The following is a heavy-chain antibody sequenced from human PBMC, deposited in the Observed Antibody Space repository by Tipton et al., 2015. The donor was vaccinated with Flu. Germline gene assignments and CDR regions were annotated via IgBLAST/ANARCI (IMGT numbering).Heavy chain of an antibody. CDR2: IRYDGSYK. J-gene: IGHJ4*02. CDR3: AKVIPELVAGLDY. CDR1: GFTFSSYD. D-gene: IGHD6-19*01. Sequence: RSLRLSCAASGFTFSSYDMNWVRQAPGKGLEWVAIIRYDGSYKYYAESVKGRFTISRDNFKDTLYLQMSSLRAEDTAVYYCAKVIPELVAGLDYWGQGTLVTVSS. V-gene: IGHV3-33*06.